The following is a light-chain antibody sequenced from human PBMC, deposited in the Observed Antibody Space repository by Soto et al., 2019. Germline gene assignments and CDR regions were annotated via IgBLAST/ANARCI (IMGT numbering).Light chain of an antibody. Sequence: DIQMTRSPSSLSASVGGRVTITCRASQSISTYLNWYQQKPGKAPKFLIHAASSLQSGVPSRFSGSGSGTDFTLTISSLQPEDCATYYCQQSYRAPLTFGPGTKVDIK. V-gene: IGKV1-39*01. CDR3: QQSYRAPLT. CDR1: QSISTY. CDR2: AAS. J-gene: IGKJ3*01.